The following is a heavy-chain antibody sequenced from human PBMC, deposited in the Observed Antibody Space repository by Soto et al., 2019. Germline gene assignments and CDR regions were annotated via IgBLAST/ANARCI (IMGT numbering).Heavy chain of an antibody. Sequence: EVQLLESGGGFVQPGGALRLSCAAFGFNFCSYAMGWVRQAPGEGLEWVSAISGSGGSTYYADSVKGRFTISRDNSKNTLYLQMNSLRAEDTAVYYCAKDRSNTVDFDYWGQGTLVTVSS. V-gene: IGHV3-23*01. CDR3: AKDRSNTVDFDY. D-gene: IGHD4-17*01. CDR1: GFNFCSYA. J-gene: IGHJ4*02. CDR2: ISGSGGST.